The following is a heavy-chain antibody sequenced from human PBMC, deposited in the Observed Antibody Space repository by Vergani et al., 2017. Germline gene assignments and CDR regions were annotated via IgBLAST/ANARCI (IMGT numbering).Heavy chain of an antibody. CDR3: ARIGGPATRSYYYYYGMDV. D-gene: IGHD2-15*01. V-gene: IGHV4-4*07. CDR1: GGSISSYY. Sequence: QVQLQESGPGLVKPSETLSLTCTVSGGSISSYYWSWIRQPAGKGLEWIGRIYTSGSTNYNPSLKSRVTMSVDTSKNQFSLKLSSVTAADTAVYYCARIGGPATRSYYYYYGMDVWGQGTTVTVSS. CDR2: IYTSGST. J-gene: IGHJ6*02.